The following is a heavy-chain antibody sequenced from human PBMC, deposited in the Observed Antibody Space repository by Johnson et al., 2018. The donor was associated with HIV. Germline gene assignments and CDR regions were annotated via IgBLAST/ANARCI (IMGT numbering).Heavy chain of an antibody. CDR1: GFTFSDYY. J-gene: IGHJ3*02. CDR2: IYSGGST. D-gene: IGHD6-25*01. Sequence: VQLVESGGGLVKPGGSLRLSCAASGFTFSDYYMSWIRQAPGKGLEWVSFIYSGGSTYYADSVKGRFTISRDNSKNTLYLQMNSLRAEDTAVYYCTTDRGPPTGYSSESGAFDIWDQGTMVTVSS. CDR3: TTDRGPPTGYSSESGAFDI. V-gene: IGHV3-66*02.